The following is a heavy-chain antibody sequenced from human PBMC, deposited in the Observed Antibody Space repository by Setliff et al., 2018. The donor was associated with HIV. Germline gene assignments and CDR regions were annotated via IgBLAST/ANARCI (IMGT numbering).Heavy chain of an antibody. V-gene: IGHV4-61*02. CDR1: GGSITSGDYH. D-gene: IGHD3-9*01. J-gene: IGHJ4*02. CDR3: ARYVSDWFYIDS. Sequence: TSETLSLTCTVSGGSITSGDYHWSWIRQPAGKGLEWIGRIYSDGSTNYNPSLKSRVTMSVDTSKNQFSLKLSSVTAADTAVYYCARYVSDWFYIDSWGQGTLVTVSS. CDR2: IYSDGST.